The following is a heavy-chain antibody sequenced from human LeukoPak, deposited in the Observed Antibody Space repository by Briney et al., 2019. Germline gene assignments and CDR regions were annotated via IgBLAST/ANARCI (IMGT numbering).Heavy chain of an antibody. CDR3: ARGRVEGDIVVVPAATPGYYFDY. J-gene: IGHJ4*02. CDR2: INHSGST. Sequence: SETLSLTCAVYGGSFSGYYWSWIRKPPGKGLEWIGEINHSGSTNYNPSLKSRVTISVDTSKNQFSLKLSSVTAADTAVYYCARGRVEGDIVVVPAATPGYYFDYWGQGTLVTVSS. D-gene: IGHD2-2*01. CDR1: GGSFSGYY. V-gene: IGHV4-34*01.